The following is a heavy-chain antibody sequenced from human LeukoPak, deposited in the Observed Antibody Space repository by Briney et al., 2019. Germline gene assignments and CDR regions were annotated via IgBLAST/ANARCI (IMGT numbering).Heavy chain of an antibody. D-gene: IGHD5-12*01. CDR3: ARGPTASGDSGYDYYYYYYMDV. V-gene: IGHV1-8*01. J-gene: IGHJ6*03. CDR1: GYTFTCYD. Sequence: ASVKVSCKASGYTFTCYDINWVRQATGQGLEWMGWMNPNSGNTGYAQKFQGRVTMTRNTSISTAYMELSSLRSEDTAVYYCARGPTASGDSGYDYYYYYYMDVWGKGTTVTISS. CDR2: MNPNSGNT.